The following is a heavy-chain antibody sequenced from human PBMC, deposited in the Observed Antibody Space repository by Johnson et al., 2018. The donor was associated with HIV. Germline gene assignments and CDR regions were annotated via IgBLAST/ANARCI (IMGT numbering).Heavy chain of an antibody. Sequence: VQLVESGGGLVTTGGSLRLSCAGSGFTFSTNWMHWVRQAPGKGLVWVSRINSDGSSTSYADSVKGRFSLSRDISKNMLYLQMHSLRGDDTGHNVRGLLGLGWAMWG. D-gene: IGHD3-10*02. J-gene: IGHJ1*01. CDR2: INSDGSST. V-gene: IGHV3-74*02. CDR1: GFTFSTNW. CDR3: GLLGLGWAM.